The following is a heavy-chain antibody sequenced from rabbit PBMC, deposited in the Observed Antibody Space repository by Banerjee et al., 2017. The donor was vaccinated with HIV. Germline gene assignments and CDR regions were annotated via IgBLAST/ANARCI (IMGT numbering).Heavy chain of an antibody. Sequence: QEQLEESGGDLVKPEGSLTLTCTASGFSFSSSYWICWVRQAPGKGLEWIACIYTGSSDSPWYASWAKGRFTISKTSSTTVTLQMTSLTAADTATYFCARDLFYGDSNLWGQGTLVTVS. V-gene: IGHV1S45*01. CDR1: GFSFSSSYW. J-gene: IGHJ4*01. CDR3: ARDLFYGDSNL. D-gene: IGHD2-1*01. CDR2: IYTGSSDSP.